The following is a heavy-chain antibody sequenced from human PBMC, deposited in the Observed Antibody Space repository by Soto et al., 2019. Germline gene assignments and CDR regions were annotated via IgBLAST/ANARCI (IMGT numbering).Heavy chain of an antibody. J-gene: IGHJ4*02. CDR1: GGTFSSYA. CDR2: IIPIFGTA. CDR3: ARADKGLTGNNY. V-gene: IGHV1-69*12. Sequence: QVQLVQSGAEVKKPGSSVKVSCKASGGTFSSYAISWVRQAPGQGLEWMGGIIPIFGTANYAQKFQGRVTTTADESTSTAYKELSSLRSEDTAVYYCARADKGLTGNNYWGQGTLVTVSS. D-gene: IGHD1-20*01.